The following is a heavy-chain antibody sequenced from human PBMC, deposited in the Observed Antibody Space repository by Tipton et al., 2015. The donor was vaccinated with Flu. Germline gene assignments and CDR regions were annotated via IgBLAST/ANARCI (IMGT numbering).Heavy chain of an antibody. J-gene: IGHJ5*02. CDR1: GLTFSSYE. Sequence: GSLRLSCAASGLTFSSYEMNWVRQAPGKGLEWVSYISSSGSTIYYADSVKGRFTISRDNAKNSLYLQMNSLRAEDTAVYYCAVMVVAATHNWFDPWGQGTLVTVSS. CDR2: ISSSGSTI. V-gene: IGHV3-48*03. CDR3: AVMVVAATHNWFDP. D-gene: IGHD2-15*01.